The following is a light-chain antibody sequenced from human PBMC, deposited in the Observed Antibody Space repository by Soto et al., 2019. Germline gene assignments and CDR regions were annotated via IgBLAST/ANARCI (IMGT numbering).Light chain of an antibody. CDR3: QQRSNWPPVT. CDR2: DAS. Sequence: EIVSTQSPSTLSLSPGERATLSCRASQSVGYHLAWYQQKPGQAPRLLIYDASNRATGIPARFSGSGSGTDFTLAISSLEPEDFAVYYCQQRSNWPPVTFGGGTKVDI. J-gene: IGKJ4*01. CDR1: QSVGYH. V-gene: IGKV3-11*01.